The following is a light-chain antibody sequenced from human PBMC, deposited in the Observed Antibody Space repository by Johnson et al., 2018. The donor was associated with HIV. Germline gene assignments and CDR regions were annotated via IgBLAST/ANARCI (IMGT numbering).Light chain of an antibody. CDR3: GTWETRPIPYYV. CDR2: ENN. J-gene: IGLJ1*01. Sequence: QSVLTQPPSVSAAPGQKVTISCSGSSSDMGNYAVSWYQQLPGTAPKLLIYENNKRPSGIPDRFSGSRSGTSATLTITGLQTGDEANYYCGTWETRPIPYYVLGTGTRVTVL. V-gene: IGLV1-51*02. CDR1: SSDMGNYA.